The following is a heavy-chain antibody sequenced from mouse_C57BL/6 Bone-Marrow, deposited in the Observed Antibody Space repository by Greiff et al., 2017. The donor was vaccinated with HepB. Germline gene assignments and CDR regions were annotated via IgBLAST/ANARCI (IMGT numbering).Heavy chain of an antibody. V-gene: IGHV1-59*01. J-gene: IGHJ2*01. D-gene: IGHD1-1*01. Sequence: QVQLQQPGAELVRPGTSVKLSCKASGYTFTSYWMHWVKQRPGQGLEWIGVIDPSDSYTNYNQKFKGKATLTVDTSSSTAYMQLSSLTSEDSAVYYCARSRDYYVFFDYWGQGTTLTVSS. CDR2: IDPSDSYT. CDR3: ARSRDYYVFFDY. CDR1: GYTFTSYW.